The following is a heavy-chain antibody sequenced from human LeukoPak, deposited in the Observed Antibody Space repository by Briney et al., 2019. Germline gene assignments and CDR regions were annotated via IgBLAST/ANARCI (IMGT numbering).Heavy chain of an antibody. CDR2: ISGSGGST. D-gene: IGHD2-15*01. CDR1: GFTFSSYA. J-gene: IGHJ4*02. Sequence: PGGSLRLSCAASGFTFSSYAMSWVRQAPGKGLEWVSAISGSGGSTYYADSVKGRFTISRDNSKNTLYLQMNSLRAEDTAVYYCAKEKDRRYCSGGSCHFLDYWGQGTLVTVSS. CDR3: AKEKDRRYCSGGSCHFLDY. V-gene: IGHV3-23*01.